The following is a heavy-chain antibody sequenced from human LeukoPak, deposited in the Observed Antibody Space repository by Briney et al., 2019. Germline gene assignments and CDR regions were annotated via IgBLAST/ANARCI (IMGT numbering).Heavy chain of an antibody. CDR3: AKTLSPYYYDSSGYYSGFDY. Sequence: GGSLGLSCAASGFTFSSYAMSWVRQAPGKGLEWVSAISASADRTFDADSVKGRFTISRDNSNNTMYLQMNSLRAEDAAIYYCAKTLSPYYYDSSGYYSGFDYWGQGTLVTVSS. CDR1: GFTFSSYA. D-gene: IGHD3-22*01. J-gene: IGHJ4*02. CDR2: ISASADRT. V-gene: IGHV3-23*01.